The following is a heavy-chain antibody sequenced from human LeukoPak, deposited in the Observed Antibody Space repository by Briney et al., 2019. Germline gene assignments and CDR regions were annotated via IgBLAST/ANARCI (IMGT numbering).Heavy chain of an antibody. Sequence: GGSLRLSCAASGFTFSSYAMHWVRQAPGKGLEWVSYISSSGSTIYYADSVKGRFTISRDNAKNSLYLQMNSLRAEDTAVYYCATYGDYVSFDYWGQGTLVTVSS. CDR2: ISSSGSTI. J-gene: IGHJ4*02. CDR3: ATYGDYVSFDY. V-gene: IGHV3-48*03. CDR1: GFTFSSYA. D-gene: IGHD4-17*01.